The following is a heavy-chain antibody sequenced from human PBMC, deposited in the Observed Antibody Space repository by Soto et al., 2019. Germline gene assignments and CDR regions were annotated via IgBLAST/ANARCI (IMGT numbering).Heavy chain of an antibody. D-gene: IGHD3-10*01. CDR2: IYYSGST. Sequence: SETLSLTCAVYGGSGGSFSGYYWSWIRQPPGKGLEWIGYIYYSGSTYYNPSLKSRVTISVDTSKNQFSLKLSSVTAADTAVYYCARDGGYGSGSYYFAYWGQGTLVTVSS. J-gene: IGHJ4*02. CDR3: ARDGGYGSGSYYFAY. CDR1: GGSGGSFSGYY. V-gene: IGHV4-31*11.